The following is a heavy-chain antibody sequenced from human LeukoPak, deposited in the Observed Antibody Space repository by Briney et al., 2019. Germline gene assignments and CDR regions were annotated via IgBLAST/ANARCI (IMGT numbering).Heavy chain of an antibody. CDR3: ARDLGGQAWIQLWLRWEDPGGLDY. D-gene: IGHD5-18*01. CDR1: GYTFTGYY. Sequence: ASVKVSCKASGYTFTGYYMHWVRQAPRQGLEWMGWINPNSGDTNYAQKFQGRVTMTRDTSISTAYMELSRLRSDDTAVYYCARDLGGQAWIQLWLRWEDPGGLDYWGQGTLVTVSS. V-gene: IGHV1-2*02. J-gene: IGHJ4*02. CDR2: INPNSGDT.